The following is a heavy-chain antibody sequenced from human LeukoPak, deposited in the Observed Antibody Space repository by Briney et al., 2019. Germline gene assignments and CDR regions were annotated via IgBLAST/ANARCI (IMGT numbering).Heavy chain of an antibody. CDR3: AREMLAAVAAQS. J-gene: IGHJ5*02. D-gene: IGHD6-19*01. V-gene: IGHV3-21*01. CDR1: GFTFSSYS. CDR2: ISSSSSYI. Sequence: GRSLKLSCAASGFTFSSYSMNWVRQAPGKGLEWVSSISSSSSYIYYADSVKGRFTISRDNAKNSLYLQMNSLRAEDTAVYYCAREMLAAVAAQSWGQGTLVTVSS.